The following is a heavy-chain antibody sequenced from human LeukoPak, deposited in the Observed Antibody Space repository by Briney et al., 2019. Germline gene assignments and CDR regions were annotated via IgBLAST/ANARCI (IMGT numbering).Heavy chain of an antibody. Sequence: VASVKVSCEDSGYTFTGYYMHWVRQAPGQGLEWMGWINDNSVDTTYAQKFQGRVTMTRDTSISTVYMELNSLISDDTAVYYCARVLSNGDYWGQGTLVTVSS. D-gene: IGHD2-8*01. CDR1: GYTFTGYY. V-gene: IGHV1-2*02. CDR2: INDNSVDT. CDR3: ARVLSNGDY. J-gene: IGHJ4*02.